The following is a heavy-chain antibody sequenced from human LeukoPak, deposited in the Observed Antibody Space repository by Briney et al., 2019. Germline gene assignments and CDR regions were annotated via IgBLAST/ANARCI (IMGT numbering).Heavy chain of an antibody. CDR1: GGSFSGYY. D-gene: IGHD2-21*02. CDR2: INHSGST. CDR3: ARGGFYCGGDCYVDH. Sequence: KPSETLSLTCAVYGGSFSGYYWGWIRQPPGKGLEWIGEINHSGSTNYNPSLKSRVTISVDTSKNQFSLRLSSVTAADTAVYYCARGGFYCGGDCYVDHWGQGTLVTVSS. V-gene: IGHV4-34*01. J-gene: IGHJ4*02.